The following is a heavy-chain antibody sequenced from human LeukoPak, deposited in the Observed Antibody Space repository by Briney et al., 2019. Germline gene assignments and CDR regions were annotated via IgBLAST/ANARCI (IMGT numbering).Heavy chain of an antibody. V-gene: IGHV3-9*03. D-gene: IGHD4-17*01. CDR1: GFTFDDYA. CDR2: ISWNSGSI. J-gene: IGHJ4*02. Sequence: PGGSLRLSCAASGFTFDDYAMHWVRQAPGKGLEWVSGISWNSGSIGHADSVKGRFTISRDNAKNSLYLQMNSLRAEDMALYYCAKSDDGDIEGLFDYWGQGTLVTVSS. CDR3: AKSDDGDIEGLFDY.